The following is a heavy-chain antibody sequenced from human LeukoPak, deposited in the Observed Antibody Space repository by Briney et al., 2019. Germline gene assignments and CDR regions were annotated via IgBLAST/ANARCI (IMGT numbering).Heavy chain of an antibody. D-gene: IGHD2-2*01. J-gene: IGHJ1*01. CDR1: GGTFSSYA. CDR3: ARGSIVVVPAAKGVAAAGLYFQR. CDR2: IIPIFGTA. Sequence: SVKVSCKASGGTFSSYAISWVRQAPGQGLEWMGGIIPIFGTANYAQKFQGRVTITADESTSTAYMELSSLRSEDTAVYYCARGSIVVVPAAKGVAAAGLYFQRWGQGTLVTVSS. V-gene: IGHV1-69*01.